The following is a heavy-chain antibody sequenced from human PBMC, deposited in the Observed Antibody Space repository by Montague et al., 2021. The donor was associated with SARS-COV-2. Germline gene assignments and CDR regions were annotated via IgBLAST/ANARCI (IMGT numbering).Heavy chain of an antibody. CDR2: MYYSGST. J-gene: IGHJ6*02. Sequence: SETLSLTCTVSGGSISSSNCYWGWIRQPPGKVLEWIGNMYYSGSTYYNPSLKSRGTISIDTSKNQFSLKLSSVTAADTAVYYCARDDIVLQGVTKGMDVWGQGTTVTVSS. V-gene: IGHV4-39*07. CDR3: ARDDIVLQGVTKGMDV. CDR1: GGSISSSNCY. D-gene: IGHD3-10*01.